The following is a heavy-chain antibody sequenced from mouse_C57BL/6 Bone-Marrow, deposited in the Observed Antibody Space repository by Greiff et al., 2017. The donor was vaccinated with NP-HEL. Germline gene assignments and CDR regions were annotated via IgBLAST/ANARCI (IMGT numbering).Heavy chain of an antibody. CDR3: ARTRIGNLDY. Sequence: QVQLQQPGAELVRPGTSVKLSCKASGYTFTSYWMHWVKQRPGQGLEWIGVIDPSDSYTNYNQKFKGKATLTVDTSSSTSYMPLSSLTSEDSAVYYCARTRIGNLDYWGQGTTLTVSS. CDR1: GYTFTSYW. J-gene: IGHJ2*01. CDR2: IDPSDSYT. V-gene: IGHV1-59*01. D-gene: IGHD2-1*01.